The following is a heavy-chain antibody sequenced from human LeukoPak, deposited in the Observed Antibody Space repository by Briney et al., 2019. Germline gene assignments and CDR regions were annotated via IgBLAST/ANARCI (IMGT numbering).Heavy chain of an antibody. CDR2: IYYSGST. Sequence: PSETLSLTCTVSGGSISSDGYYWSWIRQHPGKGLEWVGYIYYSGSTYYNPSLKSRVTISVDTSKNQFSLKLSSVTAADTAVYYCARAGYYYDSSGYNPFDYWGQGTLVTVSS. J-gene: IGHJ4*02. D-gene: IGHD3-22*01. CDR3: ARAGYYYDSSGYNPFDY. V-gene: IGHV4-31*03. CDR1: GGSISSDGYY.